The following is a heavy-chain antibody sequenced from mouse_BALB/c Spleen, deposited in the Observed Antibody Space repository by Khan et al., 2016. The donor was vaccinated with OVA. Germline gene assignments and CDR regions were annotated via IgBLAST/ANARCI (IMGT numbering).Heavy chain of an antibody. J-gene: IGHJ2*01. CDR2: ISYSGNT. CDR1: GYSITSDYA. Sequence: VQLKESGPCLVKPSQSLSLTCTVTGYSITSDYAWNWIRQFPGNKLGWMGYISYSGNTKYNPSLKSRISITRDTSKNQFFLQLNFVTIEDTATYYCARIQGGDFDYWGQGTTLTVSS. V-gene: IGHV3-2*02. CDR3: ARIQGGDFDY. D-gene: IGHD3-2*02.